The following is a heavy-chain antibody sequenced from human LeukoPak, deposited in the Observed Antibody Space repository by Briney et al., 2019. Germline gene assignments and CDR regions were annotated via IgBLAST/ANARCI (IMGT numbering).Heavy chain of an antibody. D-gene: IGHD3-3*01. Sequence: GGSLRLSCAASGFTFSSYGMSWVRQAPGKGLEWVSGVSESGGSTYYTDSVKGRFTISRDNSRSTLYLQMNSLRAEGTAIYYCTKWNGYGDYWGQGILVTVSS. V-gene: IGHV3-23*01. CDR1: GFTFSSYG. CDR2: VSESGGST. J-gene: IGHJ4*02. CDR3: TKWNGYGDY.